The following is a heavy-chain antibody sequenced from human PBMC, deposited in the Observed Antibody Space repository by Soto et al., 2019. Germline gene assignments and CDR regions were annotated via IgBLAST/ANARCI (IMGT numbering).Heavy chain of an antibody. V-gene: IGHV1-69*01. CDR1: GGTFSSYA. CDR2: IIPIFGTA. D-gene: IGHD2-2*01. J-gene: IGHJ6*02. CDR3: ARSQGRSSSLDIYYYYYYGMDV. Sequence: QVQLVQSGAEVKKPGSSVKVSCKAPGGTFSSYAISWVRQAPGQGLEWMGGIIPIFGTANYAQKFQGRVTITADESTSTGYMELSSLRSEDTAVYYCARSQGRSSSLDIYYYYYYGMDVWGQGTTVTVSS.